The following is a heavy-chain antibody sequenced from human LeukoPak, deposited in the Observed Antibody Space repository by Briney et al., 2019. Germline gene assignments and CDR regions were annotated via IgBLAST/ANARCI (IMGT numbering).Heavy chain of an antibody. CDR1: GASISNYY. J-gene: IGHJ6*03. CDR3: AREARYSYGYRYYYYYMDV. CDR2: IYYSGST. D-gene: IGHD5-18*01. Sequence: KASETLSLTCTVSGASISNYYWSWIRQPPGKGLEWIGYIYYSGSTNYNPSLKSRVTISVDTSKNQISLKLSSVTAADTAVYYCAREARYSYGYRYYYYYMDVWGKGTTVTVSS. V-gene: IGHV4-59*12.